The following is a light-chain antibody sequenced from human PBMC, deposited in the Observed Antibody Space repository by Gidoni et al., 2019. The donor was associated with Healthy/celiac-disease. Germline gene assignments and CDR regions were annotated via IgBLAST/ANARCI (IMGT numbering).Light chain of an antibody. V-gene: IGLV1-40*01. CDR2: GNS. J-gene: IGLJ3*02. CDR3: QSYDSSLSASV. CDR1: RSNIGAGYD. Sequence: QSVLTQPPSVSEAPGQRVTISCTVSRSNIGAGYDVHWYQQLPGTAPKLLIYGNSNRPSGVPDRFSGSKSGTSASLAITGLQAEDEADYYCQSYDSSLSASVFGGGTKLTVL.